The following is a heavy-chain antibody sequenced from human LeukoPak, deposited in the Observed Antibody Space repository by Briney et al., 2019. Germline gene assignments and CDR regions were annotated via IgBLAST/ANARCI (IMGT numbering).Heavy chain of an antibody. CDR3: ARGYCSGGSCPYYYYYGMDV. D-gene: IGHD2-15*01. Sequence: SVKVSCKASGGTFSSYAISWVRQAPGQGREWMGRIIPIFGIANYAQKFQGRVTITADKSTSTAYMELSSLRSEDTAVYYCARGYCSGGSCPYYYYYGMDVWGQGTTVTVSS. J-gene: IGHJ6*02. CDR2: IIPIFGIA. V-gene: IGHV1-69*04. CDR1: GGTFSSYA.